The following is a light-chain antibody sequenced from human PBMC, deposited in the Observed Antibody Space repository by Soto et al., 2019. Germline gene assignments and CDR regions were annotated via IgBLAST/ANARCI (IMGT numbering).Light chain of an antibody. CDR3: QSYDSSLSAPVV. Sequence: VLTQPPSVSGAPGQRVTISCTGSSSNIGAGYDVHWYQQLPGTAPKLLIYGNSNRPSGVPDRFSGSKSGTSASLAITGLQAEDEADYYCQSYDSSLSAPVVFGGGTKVTVL. V-gene: IGLV1-40*01. CDR2: GNS. CDR1: SSNIGAGYD. J-gene: IGLJ2*01.